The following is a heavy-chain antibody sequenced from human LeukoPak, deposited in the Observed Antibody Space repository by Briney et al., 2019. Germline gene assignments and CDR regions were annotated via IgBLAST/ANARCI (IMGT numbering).Heavy chain of an antibody. V-gene: IGHV3-9*01. D-gene: IGHD5-12*01. CDR3: AKDRTYSGYDALDY. J-gene: IGHJ4*02. Sequence: GRSLRLSCAASGFTFDDYSMHWVRQAPGKGLEWVSGISWNSGGAGYADSVKGRFTISRDNAKNSLYLQMNSLRTEDTALYYCAKDRTYSGYDALDYLGQGTLVTVSS. CDR1: GFTFDDYS. CDR2: ISWNSGGA.